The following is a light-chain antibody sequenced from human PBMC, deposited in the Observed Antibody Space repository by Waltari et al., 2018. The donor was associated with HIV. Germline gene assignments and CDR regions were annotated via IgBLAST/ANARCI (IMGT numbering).Light chain of an antibody. CDR1: QGIRND. CDR2: SAS. Sequence: DIQMTKSPSSLSASVGDRVTITCRASQGIRNDLGWDQQIPGNAPKLLINSASSLPSGVPSRFSGSGSGTEFTLTINSLQPEDFATYYCLQHNSYPYTFGQGTKLEIK. V-gene: IGKV1-17*01. J-gene: IGKJ2*01. CDR3: LQHNSYPYT.